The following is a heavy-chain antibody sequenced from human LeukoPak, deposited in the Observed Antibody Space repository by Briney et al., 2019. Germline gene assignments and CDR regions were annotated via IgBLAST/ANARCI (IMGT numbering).Heavy chain of an antibody. Sequence: ASVKVSCKASGYTFTSYGLSGVRQAPGQGLAWMGWVSPYSGNSNYAQSLQGRITMTTDTSTTTSYMEVRSLRSDDTAVSYCARHPGLAAVASENIDPWGQRALVTVSS. CDR3: ARHPGLAAVASENIDP. CDR2: VSPYSGNS. CDR1: GYTFTSYG. V-gene: IGHV1-18*01. D-gene: IGHD6-13*01. J-gene: IGHJ5*01.